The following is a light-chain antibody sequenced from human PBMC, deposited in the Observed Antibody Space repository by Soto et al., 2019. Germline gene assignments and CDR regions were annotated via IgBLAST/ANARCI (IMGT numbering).Light chain of an antibody. CDR3: QQYGSSPLT. CDR1: QSFSSSY. CDR2: GAS. V-gene: IGKV3-20*01. J-gene: IGKJ4*01. Sequence: EIVLTQSPGTLSLSPGERVTLSCRASQSFSSSYLAWYQQKPGQAPRLLIYGASSRATGIPDRFSGSGSGTDFTLTIRRLEPEDFAVYYCQQYGSSPLTFGGGTKVEIK.